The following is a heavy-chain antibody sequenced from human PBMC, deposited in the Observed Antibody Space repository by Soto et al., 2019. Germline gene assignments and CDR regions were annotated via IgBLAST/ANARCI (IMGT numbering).Heavy chain of an antibody. Sequence: GASVKVSCKASGSGFINSGIQWVRQAHGQRLEWIGWIVVASGQTNYAQNFRGRVAITRDTSTATAYIELTGLTSEDTAVYFCSADRPDIGVGWWVWGQGTTVTVPS. CDR2: IVVASGQT. CDR3: SADRPDIGVGWWV. J-gene: IGHJ6*02. D-gene: IGHD2-15*01. V-gene: IGHV1-58*02. CDR1: GSGFINSG.